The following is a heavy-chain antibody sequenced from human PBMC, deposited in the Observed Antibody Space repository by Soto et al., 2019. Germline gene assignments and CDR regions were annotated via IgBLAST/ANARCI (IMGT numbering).Heavy chain of an antibody. J-gene: IGHJ6*02. Sequence: ASVKVSCKASGYTFTSYGISWVRQAPGQGLEWMGWISAYNGNTNYAQKLQGRVTMTTDTSTSTAYMELRSLRSDDTAVYYCARDQIAAAAKWEYYYYYYGMDVWGQGTTVTVSS. V-gene: IGHV1-18*01. CDR3: ARDQIAAAAKWEYYYYYYGMDV. D-gene: IGHD6-13*01. CDR2: ISAYNGNT. CDR1: GYTFTSYG.